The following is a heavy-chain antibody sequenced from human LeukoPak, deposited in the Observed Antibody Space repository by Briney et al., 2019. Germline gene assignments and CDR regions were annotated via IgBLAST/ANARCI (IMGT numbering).Heavy chain of an antibody. Sequence: GGSLRLSCAASGFTFSDYYMSWIRQAPGKGLERVSYMSSSGSTIYYADSVKGRFTFSRDNAKNSLYLQMNSLRAEDTAVYYCASQQQLGDSFDYWGQGTLVTVSS. CDR2: MSSSGSTI. J-gene: IGHJ4*02. D-gene: IGHD6-13*01. V-gene: IGHV3-11*04. CDR3: ASQQQLGDSFDY. CDR1: GFTFSDYY.